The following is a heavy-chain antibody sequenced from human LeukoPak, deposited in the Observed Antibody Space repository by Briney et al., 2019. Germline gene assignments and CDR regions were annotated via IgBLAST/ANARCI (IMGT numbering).Heavy chain of an antibody. CDR2: ISYAGSDK. CDR1: GFTFSSHG. D-gene: IGHD6-19*01. Sequence: GGSLRLSCAASGFTFSSHGIHWVRQAPGKGLEWVAVISYAGSDKYYADSVRGRFTISRDNSKNTLYLQMNSLRAEDTAVYYCAKSSSGGWYLLGDAFDIWGQGTMVTVSS. J-gene: IGHJ3*02. V-gene: IGHV3-30*18. CDR3: AKSSSGGWYLLGDAFDI.